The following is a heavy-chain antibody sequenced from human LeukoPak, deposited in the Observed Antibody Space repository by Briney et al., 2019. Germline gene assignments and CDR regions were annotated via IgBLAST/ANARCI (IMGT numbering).Heavy chain of an antibody. D-gene: IGHD3-22*01. V-gene: IGHV4-39*01. J-gene: IGHJ3*02. Sequence: KPSETLSLTCTVSGGSISSSSYYWGWIRQPPGKGLEWLGSIYYSRSTYYNPSLKTRFTISVHTSQNKFSLKLSSLTAADTAVYYCASLNRVGDYYDSSGPGMDAFDIWGQGTMVTVSS. CDR2: IYYSRST. CDR1: GGSISSSSYY. CDR3: ASLNRVGDYYDSSGPGMDAFDI.